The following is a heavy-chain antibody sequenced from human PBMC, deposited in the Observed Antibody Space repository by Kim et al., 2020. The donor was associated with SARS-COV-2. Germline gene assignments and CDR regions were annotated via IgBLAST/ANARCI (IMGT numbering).Heavy chain of an antibody. Sequence: GGSLRLSCAASGFTFSSYGMHWVRQAPGKGLEWVAVIWYDGSNKYYADSVKGRFTISRDNSKNTLYLQMNSLRAEDTAVYYCARDVAFQLLYVTWFDPWGQGTLVTVSS. CDR1: GFTFSSYG. D-gene: IGHD2-2*02. CDR3: ARDVAFQLLYVTWFDP. CDR2: IWYDGSNK. V-gene: IGHV3-33*01. J-gene: IGHJ5*02.